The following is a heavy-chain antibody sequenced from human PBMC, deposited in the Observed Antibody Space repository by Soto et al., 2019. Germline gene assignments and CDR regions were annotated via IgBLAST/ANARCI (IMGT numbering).Heavy chain of an antibody. J-gene: IGHJ5*02. CDR3: ARVPGP. D-gene: IGHD7-27*01. CDR2: IYHSRST. V-gene: IGHV4-30-2*01. CDR1: GGSISRGGYS. Sequence: TLSLTCAVSGGSISRGGYSWSWIRQPPGKGLEWIGYIYHSRSTYYNPSLKSRVTISVDRSKNQFSLKLSSVTAEDTAGYSCARVPGPWGKGTLVTVS.